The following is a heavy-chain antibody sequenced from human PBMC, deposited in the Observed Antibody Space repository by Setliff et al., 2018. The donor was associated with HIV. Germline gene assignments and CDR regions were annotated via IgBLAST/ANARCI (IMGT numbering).Heavy chain of an antibody. CDR3: ARVESGILGY. V-gene: IGHV4-39*07. D-gene: IGHD1-26*01. CDR1: GGSINRSPYY. Sequence: SETLSLTCPVSGGSINRSPYYWGWIRRPPGKGLEWIASIFYSGSTYHNPSLKSRVTISVDTANNQFSLKVNSMTAADSAIYYCARVESGILGYWGRGTLVTVSS. CDR2: IFYSGST. J-gene: IGHJ4*02.